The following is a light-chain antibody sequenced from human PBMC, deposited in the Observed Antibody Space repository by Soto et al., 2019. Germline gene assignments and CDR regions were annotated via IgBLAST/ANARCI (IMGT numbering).Light chain of an antibody. CDR3: AVWDDSLNVL. J-gene: IGLJ3*02. CDR2: SNS. V-gene: IGLV1-44*01. Sequence: QAVVTQPPSASGTPGQRVTISCSGSSSNIGRNTVNWYQQLPGTAPKLLLYSNSQRPSGVPDRFSGSKSGSSASLAISGLQSEDEADYYCAVWDDSLNVLFGGGTKVTVL. CDR1: SSNIGRNT.